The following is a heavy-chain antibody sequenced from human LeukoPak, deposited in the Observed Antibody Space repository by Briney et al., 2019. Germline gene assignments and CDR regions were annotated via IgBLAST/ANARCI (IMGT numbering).Heavy chain of an antibody. J-gene: IGHJ4*02. D-gene: IGHD5-12*01. CDR3: ARDSPDIVATPLGF. V-gene: IGHV1-69*13. CDR1: GGTFSSYA. Sequence: ASVKVSCKASGGTFSSYAISWVRQAPGQGLEWMGGIIPIFGTANYAQKFQGRVTITADESTSTAYMELSSLRSEDTAVYYCARDSPDIVATPLGFWGQGTLVTVSS. CDR2: IIPIFGTA.